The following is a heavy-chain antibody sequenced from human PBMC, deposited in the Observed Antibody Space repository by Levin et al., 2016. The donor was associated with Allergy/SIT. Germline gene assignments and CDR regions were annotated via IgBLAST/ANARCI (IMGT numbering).Heavy chain of an antibody. CDR2: TYYGGST. J-gene: IGHJ4*02. Sequence: SETLSLTCTVSGVSISNNLYYWGWVRQPPGKALEWIGNTYYGGSTYYNASLERRVTIFVDTSENRFSLKLSSVTAADTAVYYCARLRWGRYYLDSWGQGTLVTVSS. CDR3: ARLRWGRYYLDS. D-gene: IGHD7-27*01. CDR1: GVSISNNLYY. V-gene: IGHV4-39*02.